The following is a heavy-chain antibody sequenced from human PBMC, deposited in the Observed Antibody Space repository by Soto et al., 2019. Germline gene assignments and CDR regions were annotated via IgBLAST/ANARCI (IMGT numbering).Heavy chain of an antibody. CDR1: GGSISSYY. D-gene: IGHD4-4*01. CDR3: ARSHDYSNQSYFGY. Sequence: SETLSLTCTVSGGSISSYYWSWIRQPPGKGLDWIGYIYYSGSTNYNPSLKSRVTISVDTSKNQFSLRLSSVTAADTAVYYCARSHDYSNQSYFGYCGQGTLVTVYS. CDR2: IYYSGST. J-gene: IGHJ4*02. V-gene: IGHV4-59*01.